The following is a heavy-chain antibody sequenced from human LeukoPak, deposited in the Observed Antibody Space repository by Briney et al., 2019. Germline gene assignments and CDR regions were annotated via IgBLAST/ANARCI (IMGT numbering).Heavy chain of an antibody. CDR1: GGTSSSYA. J-gene: IGHJ4*02. Sequence: ASVKVSCKASGGTSSSYAISWVRQAPGQGLEWMGGIIPIFGTANYAQKFQGRVTITADESTSTAYMELSSLRSEDTAVYYCATVGHDFWSGDHYFDYWGQGTLVTVSS. V-gene: IGHV1-69*13. CDR2: IIPIFGTA. D-gene: IGHD3-3*01. CDR3: ATVGHDFWSGDHYFDY.